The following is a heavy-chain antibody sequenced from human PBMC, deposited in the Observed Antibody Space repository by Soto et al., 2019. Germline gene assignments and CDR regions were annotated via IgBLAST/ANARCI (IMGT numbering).Heavy chain of an antibody. CDR1: GFSLSTSGVG. V-gene: IGHV2-5*02. D-gene: IGHD1-26*01. CDR2: IYWDDDK. CDR3: AHSPIVGATYEYYFDY. J-gene: IGHJ4*02. Sequence: QITLKESGPTLVKPTQTLTLTCTFSGFSLSTSGVGVGWIRQPPGKALEWLALIYWDDDKRYSPSLKSRLTITNDTSKNQVVLTMTNMDPVDTATYYCAHSPIVGATYEYYFDYWGQGTLVTVSS.